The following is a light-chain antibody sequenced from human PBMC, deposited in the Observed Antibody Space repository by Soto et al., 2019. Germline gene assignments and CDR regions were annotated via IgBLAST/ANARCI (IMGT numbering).Light chain of an antibody. CDR1: QSVGSA. CDR2: GAS. J-gene: IGKJ4*01. V-gene: IGKV3-15*01. CDR3: QQYRNWHPLT. Sequence: EIVMTQSPATLSVSPGETATLSCRASQSVGSAVAWYQHKPGQAPRLLIVGASIRATGVPGRFSGGGSGTEFTLTIATLQSEDFAVYYCQQYRNWHPLTFGGGTTVEI.